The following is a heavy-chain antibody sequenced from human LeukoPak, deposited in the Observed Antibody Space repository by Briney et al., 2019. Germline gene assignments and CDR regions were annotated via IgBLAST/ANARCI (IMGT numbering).Heavy chain of an antibody. D-gene: IGHD1-26*01. J-gene: IGHJ4*02. CDR1: GFTFSSYA. CDR3: AKGLVGTTMIDY. V-gene: IGHV3-23*01. Sequence: GGSLRLSCAASGFTFSSYAMSWVRQAPGKGLEWVSAISGSGGSTYYADSVEGRFTISRDNSKNTLYLQMNSLRAEDTAIYYCAKGLVGTTMIDYWGQGTLVTVSS. CDR2: ISGSGGST.